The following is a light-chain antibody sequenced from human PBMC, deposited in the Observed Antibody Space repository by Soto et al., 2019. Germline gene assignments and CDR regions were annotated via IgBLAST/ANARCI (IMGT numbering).Light chain of an antibody. CDR1: SNDIGDYDY. Sequence: QSALTQPPSASGSPGQSVTISCTGTSNDIGDYDYVSWYQHHPGKAPKLMIYDVSKRPSGVPDRFSGSKSGNTASLTVSRLRADDEATYYCSSYAGSNIFVVFGGGTKLTVL. V-gene: IGLV2-8*01. J-gene: IGLJ2*01. CDR2: DVS. CDR3: SSYAGSNIFVV.